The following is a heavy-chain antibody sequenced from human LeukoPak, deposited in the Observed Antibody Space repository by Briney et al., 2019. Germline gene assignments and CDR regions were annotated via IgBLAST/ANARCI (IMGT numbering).Heavy chain of an antibody. CDR3: ARDYGSGSYYYYYMDV. CDR1: GVSIRSSTYY. D-gene: IGHD3-10*01. J-gene: IGHJ6*03. CDR2: IYYSGST. Sequence: SETLSLTCTVSGVSIRSSTYYWGWIHQPPGKGLEWIGSIYYSGSTNYNPSLKSRVTMSVDTSKNQFSLKLSSVTAADTAVYYCARDYGSGSYYYYYMDVWGKGTTVTISS. V-gene: IGHV4-39*07.